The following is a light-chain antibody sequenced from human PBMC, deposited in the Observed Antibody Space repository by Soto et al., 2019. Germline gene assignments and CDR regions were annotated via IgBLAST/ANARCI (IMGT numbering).Light chain of an antibody. V-gene: IGLV2-14*01. CDR3: SSYTSATTYV. CDR2: DVS. J-gene: IGLJ1*01. Sequence: QSVLTPPASVSGSPGQSITISCTGTSSDVGAYNYDSWYQQYPGEAPKVIIYDVSHRPAGVSNRFSGSKSGNTASLTISGLQTQDEADYYCSSYTSATTYVFGTGTKVTVL. CDR1: SSDVGAYNY.